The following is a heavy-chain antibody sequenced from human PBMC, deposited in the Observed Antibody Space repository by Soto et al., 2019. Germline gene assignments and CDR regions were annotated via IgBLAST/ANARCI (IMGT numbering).Heavy chain of an antibody. V-gene: IGHV3-74*01. CDR1: GFTFSSYW. CDR3: ARGGAYLYCSGGSGYPVAYYYGMDV. Sequence: EVQLVESGGGLVQPGGSLRLSCAASGFTFSSYWMHWVRQAPGKGLVWVARINSDGSSTSYADSVKGRFTISRDNAKNTLYLQMNSLRAEDTAVYYCARGGAYLYCSGGSGYPVAYYYGMDVWGQGTTVTVSS. J-gene: IGHJ6*02. CDR2: INSDGSST. D-gene: IGHD2-15*01.